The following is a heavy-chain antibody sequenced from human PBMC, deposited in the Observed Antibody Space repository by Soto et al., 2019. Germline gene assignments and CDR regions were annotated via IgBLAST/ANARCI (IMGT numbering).Heavy chain of an antibody. D-gene: IGHD2-15*01. CDR3: ARTPATRLYFDY. J-gene: IGHJ4*02. CDR1: GFTFSSYG. CDR2: IWYDGSNK. Sequence: GGSLRLSCAASGFTFSSYGMHWVRQAPGKGLEWVAVIWYDGSNKYYADSVKGRFTISRDNSKNTLYLQMNSLRAEDTAVYYCARTPATRLYFDYWGQGTLVTVSS. V-gene: IGHV3-33*01.